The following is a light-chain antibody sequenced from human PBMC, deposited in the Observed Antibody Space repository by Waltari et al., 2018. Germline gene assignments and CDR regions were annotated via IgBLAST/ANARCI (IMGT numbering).Light chain of an antibody. J-gene: IGLJ3*02. V-gene: IGLV2-14*01. CDR1: SSDVGSYNS. CDR2: EVN. Sequence: QSALTQPASVSGSPGQSITISCTGTSSDVGSYNSVSWYQQHPGKAPKLMIYEVNNRPSGVSNRFSGSKSGNTASLTISGLQAEDEADYYCTSYTTRHTWVFGEGTKLAVL. CDR3: TSYTTRHTWV.